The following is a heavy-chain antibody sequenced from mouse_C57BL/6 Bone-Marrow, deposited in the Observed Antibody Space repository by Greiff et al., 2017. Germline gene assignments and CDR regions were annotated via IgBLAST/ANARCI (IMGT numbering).Heavy chain of an antibody. V-gene: IGHV1-81*01. Sequence: QVQLQQSGAELARPGASVKLSCKASGYTFTSYGISWVKQRTGQGLEWIGEIYPRGGNTYYNEKFKGKATLTADKSSSTAYMELRSLTSEDSAVYFCARGGEGYYGNFLFAYWGQGTLVTVSA. D-gene: IGHD2-1*01. CDR2: IYPRGGNT. CDR1: GYTFTSYG. CDR3: ARGGEGYYGNFLFAY. J-gene: IGHJ3*01.